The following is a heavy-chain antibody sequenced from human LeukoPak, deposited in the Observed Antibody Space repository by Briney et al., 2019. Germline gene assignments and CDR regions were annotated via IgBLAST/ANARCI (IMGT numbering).Heavy chain of an antibody. D-gene: IGHD2-15*01. J-gene: IGHJ6*02. V-gene: IGHV4-30-2*01. Sequence: SETLSLTCAVSGGSISSGGYSWSWIRQPPGKGLEWIGYIYHSGSTYYSPSLKSRVTISVDRSKNQFSLKLSSVTAADTAVYYCAREADMYGMDVWGQGTTVTVSS. CDR3: AREADMYGMDV. CDR1: GGSISSGGYS. CDR2: IYHSGST.